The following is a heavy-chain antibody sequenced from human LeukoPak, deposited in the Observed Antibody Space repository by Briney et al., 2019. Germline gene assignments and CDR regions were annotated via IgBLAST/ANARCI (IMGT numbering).Heavy chain of an antibody. CDR3: VRRHYRDY. CDR2: IKEDGSEK. V-gene: IGHV3-7*01. CDR1: DFTFSDYW. Sequence: GGSLRLSCAASDFTFSDYWYNWFLQAPGKGLEWVANIKEDGSEKYYVDSVKGRFTISTDSAKNSVYLEMNRLRVADTGVYYCVRRHYRDYKTQGTLVTVSS. J-gene: IGHJ4*02.